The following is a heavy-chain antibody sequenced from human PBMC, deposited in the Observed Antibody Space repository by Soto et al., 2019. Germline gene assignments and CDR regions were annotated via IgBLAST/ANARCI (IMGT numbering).Heavy chain of an antibody. CDR3: ARLDYGGNSRAAFDI. J-gene: IGHJ3*02. CDR2: ISSSSSTI. CDR1: GFTFSSYS. D-gene: IGHD4-17*01. Sequence: GGSLRLSCAASGFTFSSYSMNWVRQAPGKGLEWVSYISSSSSTIYYADSVKGRFTISRDNAKNSLYLQMNSLRDEDTAVYYCARLDYGGNSRAAFDIWGQGTMVT. V-gene: IGHV3-48*02.